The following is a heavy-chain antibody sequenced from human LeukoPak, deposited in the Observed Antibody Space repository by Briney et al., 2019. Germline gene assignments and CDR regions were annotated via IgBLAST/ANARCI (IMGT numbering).Heavy chain of an antibody. CDR3: ARESVFWYFDL. J-gene: IGHJ2*01. CDR1: GGSVSSGSYY. Sequence: PSETLSLTCTVSGGSVSSGSYYWSWIRQPPGKRLEWIGYIYYSGNTNYDPSLKSRVTIPVDTSKNQFSLKLSSVTAADTAVYYCARESVFWYFDLWGRGTLVTVSS. CDR2: IYYSGNT. V-gene: IGHV4-61*01.